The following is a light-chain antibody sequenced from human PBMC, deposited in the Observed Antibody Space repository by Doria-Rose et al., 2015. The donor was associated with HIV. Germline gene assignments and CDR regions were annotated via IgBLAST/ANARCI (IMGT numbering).Light chain of an antibody. V-gene: IGKV3-20*01. J-gene: IGKJ1*01. CDR3: HQYGTSWT. Sequence: EIVLTQSPGTLSLSPGERATLSCRASQSLSSTYLAWYQQKPGQAPSLLIYDGSTRATGIPDRFSASVSGTDFTLTINRLEPEDFALYYCHQYGTSWTFGQGTKVEI. CDR1: QSLSSTY. CDR2: DGS.